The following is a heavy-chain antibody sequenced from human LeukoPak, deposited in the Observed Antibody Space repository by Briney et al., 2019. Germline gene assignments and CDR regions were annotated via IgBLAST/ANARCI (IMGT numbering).Heavy chain of an antibody. CDR3: ARGFEVHSSSARLLFDY. CDR1: GDSVSSNSAA. V-gene: IGHV6-1*01. Sequence: SQTLSLTCAISGDSVSSNSAAWNWIRQSPSRGLEWLGRTYYRSKWYNDYAVSVKSRITINPDTSKSQFSLQLNSVTPEDTAVYYCARGFEVHSSSARLLFDYWGQGTLVTVSS. CDR2: TYYRSKWYN. J-gene: IGHJ4*02. D-gene: IGHD6-6*01.